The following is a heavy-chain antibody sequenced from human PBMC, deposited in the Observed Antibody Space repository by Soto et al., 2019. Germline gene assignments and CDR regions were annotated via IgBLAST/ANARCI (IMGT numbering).Heavy chain of an antibody. J-gene: IGHJ4*02. Sequence: GGSLRLSCAASGFTFRGCAMSWVRQAPWKGLEWVSAISGSGSTTYYADSVKGRFTISRDNSKNTLYLQMNSLRAEDTAVYYCARESSSTVTTGGGGSAKDYWGQGTLVTVSS. CDR3: ARESSSTVTTGGGGSAKDY. V-gene: IGHV3-23*01. CDR2: ISGSGSTT. D-gene: IGHD4-17*01. CDR1: GFTFRGCA.